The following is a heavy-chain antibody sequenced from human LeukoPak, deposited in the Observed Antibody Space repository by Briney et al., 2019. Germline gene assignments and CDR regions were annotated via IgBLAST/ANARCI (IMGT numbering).Heavy chain of an antibody. D-gene: IGHD2-2*01. CDR3: ARGRTSSTSYYLFDY. V-gene: IGHV3-7*01. Sequence: GGSLRLSCATSGFTFSSNWMSWVRHAPGRGLEWVANIKPDGSAEYYAASVKGRFTVSRDNAKNSLYLQMNSLRAEDTAVYYCARGRTSSTSYYLFDYWGQGTLVTVSS. CDR1: GFTFSSNW. J-gene: IGHJ4*02. CDR2: IKPDGSAE.